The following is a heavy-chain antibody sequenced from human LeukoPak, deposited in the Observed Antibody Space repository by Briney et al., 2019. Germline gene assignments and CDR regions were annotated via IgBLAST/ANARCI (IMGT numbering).Heavy chain of an antibody. D-gene: IGHD1-26*01. V-gene: IGHV3-30-3*01. CDR3: ARDVVGGAFDI. J-gene: IGHJ3*02. CDR1: GFPFSSYA. CDR2: ISYDGSNK. Sequence: GRSLRLSCAASGFPFSSYAMHWVRQAPGKGLEWAAVISYDGSNKYYADSVKGRFTTSRDNSKNTLYLQMNSLRAEDTAVYYCARDVVGGAFDIWGQGTMVTVSS.